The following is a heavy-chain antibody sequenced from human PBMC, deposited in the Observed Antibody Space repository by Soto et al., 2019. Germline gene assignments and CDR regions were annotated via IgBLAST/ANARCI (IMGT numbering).Heavy chain of an antibody. V-gene: IGHV5-10-1*03. J-gene: IGHJ4*02. Sequence: EVQLVQSGAEVKKPGESLRISCKGSGYSFTSYWISWVRQMPGKGLEWMGRIDPSDSYTNYSPSFQGHVTISADKSISTAYLQWSSLKASDTAMYYCARQYLGDYDFWSGYSDYFDYWGQGTLVTVSS. CDR3: ARQYLGDYDFWSGYSDYFDY. CDR2: IDPSDSYT. CDR1: GYSFTSYW. D-gene: IGHD3-3*01.